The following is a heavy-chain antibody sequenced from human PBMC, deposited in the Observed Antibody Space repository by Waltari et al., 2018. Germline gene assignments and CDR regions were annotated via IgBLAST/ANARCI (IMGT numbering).Heavy chain of an antibody. CDR2: FSYNGNT. V-gene: IGHV4-39*01. Sequence: QLQLQESGPGLVKPSETLSLTCSVSGGSISSTSYYWGWIRQSPGKGLEWIGSFSYNGNTYFNPSLKSRVTISVDTSKNQFSLQLTSVTAADTAMYYCARPGRVGGGSLMGLDYWGQGTLVTVSP. CDR1: GGSISSTSYY. CDR3: ARPGRVGGGSLMGLDY. D-gene: IGHD2-15*01. J-gene: IGHJ4*02.